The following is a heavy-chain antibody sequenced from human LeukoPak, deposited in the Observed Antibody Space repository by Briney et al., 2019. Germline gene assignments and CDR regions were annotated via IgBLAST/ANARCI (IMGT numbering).Heavy chain of an antibody. CDR3: ARVVTMTPPNWYFDL. V-gene: IGHV1-46*01. CDR2: SNHSCCSK. Sequence: GASVKVSCQACLYTFISYFMHWVRQPPGRGLAGMGISNHSCCSKSYAQKFQGRVTINRYTCTSTVYMELSSLRSEDTAVHYCARVVTMTPPNWYFDLWGRGTLVTVSP. D-gene: IGHD3-22*01. J-gene: IGHJ2*01. CDR1: LYTFISYF.